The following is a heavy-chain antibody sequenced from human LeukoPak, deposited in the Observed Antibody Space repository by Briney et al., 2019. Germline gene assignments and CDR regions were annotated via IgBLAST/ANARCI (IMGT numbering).Heavy chain of an antibody. V-gene: IGHV3-30-3*01. CDR2: ISYDGSNK. D-gene: IGHD2-15*01. CDR3: ARDNSHCSGGSCYSNLIDY. Sequence: PGRSLRLSCAASGFTFSSYAMHWVRQAPGKGLEWVAVISYDGSNKYYADSVKGRFTISRDNSKNTLYLQMNSLRAEDTAVYYCARDNSHCSGGSCYSNLIDYWGQGTLVTVSS. J-gene: IGHJ4*02. CDR1: GFTFSSYA.